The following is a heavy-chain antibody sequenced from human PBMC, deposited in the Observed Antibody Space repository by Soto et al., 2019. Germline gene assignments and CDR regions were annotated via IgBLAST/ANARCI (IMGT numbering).Heavy chain of an antibody. CDR3: ARDLSGSSSGYYYYYYMDV. J-gene: IGHJ6*03. V-gene: IGHV4-4*02. D-gene: IGHD6-6*01. CDR2: IYHSGST. CDR1: SGSISSSNW. Sequence: VQLQESGPGLVKPSGTLSLTCAVSSGSISSSNWWSWVRQPPGKGLEWIGEIYHSGSTNYNPSLKSRVTISVDKSKNQFSLKLSSVTAADTAVYYCARDLSGSSSGYYYYYYMDVWGKGTTVTVSS.